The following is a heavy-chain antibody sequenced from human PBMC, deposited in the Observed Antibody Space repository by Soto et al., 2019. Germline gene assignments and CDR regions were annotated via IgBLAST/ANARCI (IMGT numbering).Heavy chain of an antibody. J-gene: IGHJ6*02. CDR3: ARSTEYCISTRCLIGDGMDV. D-gene: IGHD2-2*01. CDR2: IYYSGST. CDR1: GGSISSYY. Sequence: SETLSLTCTVSGGSISSYYWSWIRQPPGKGLEWIGYIYYSGSTNYNPSLKSRVTISVDTSKNQFSLKLSSVTAADTAVYYCARSTEYCISTRCLIGDGMDVWGQGTTVTVSS. V-gene: IGHV4-59*01.